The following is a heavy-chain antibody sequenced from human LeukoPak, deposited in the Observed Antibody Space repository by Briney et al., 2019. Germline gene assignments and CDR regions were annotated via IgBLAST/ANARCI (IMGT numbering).Heavy chain of an antibody. J-gene: IGHJ4*02. CDR2: IWYDGSNK. D-gene: IGHD3-10*01. CDR1: GFTFSSYG. Sequence: GGSLRLSCAASGFTFSSYGMHWVRQAPGKGLEWVAVIWYDGSNKYYADSVKGRFTISRDNSKNTLYQQMNSLRAEDTAVYYCARDALRGRRFGELLFGGQGTLVTVSS. V-gene: IGHV3-33*01. CDR3: ARDALRGRRFGELLF.